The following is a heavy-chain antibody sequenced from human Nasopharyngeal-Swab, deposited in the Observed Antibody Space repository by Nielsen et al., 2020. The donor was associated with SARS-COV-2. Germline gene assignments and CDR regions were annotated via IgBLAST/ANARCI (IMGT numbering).Heavy chain of an antibody. J-gene: IGHJ6*02. CDR1: GFTFSSYA. CDR2: ISYDGSNK. Sequence: GESLKISCAASGFTFSSYAMHWVRQAPGKGLEWVAVISYDGSNKYYADSVKGRFTISRDNSKNTLYPQMNSLRAEDTAVYYCARALWGSYYYGMDVWGQGTTVTVSS. CDR3: ARALWGSYYYGMDV. D-gene: IGHD7-27*01. V-gene: IGHV3-30*04.